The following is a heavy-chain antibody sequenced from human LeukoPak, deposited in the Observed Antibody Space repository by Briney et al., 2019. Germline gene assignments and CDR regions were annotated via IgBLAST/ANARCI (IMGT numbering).Heavy chain of an antibody. J-gene: IGHJ4*02. V-gene: IGHV3-53*01. Sequence: GGSLRLSCAASGFTVSSNYMSWVRQAPGKGLEWVSVIYSGGSTCYADSVKGRFTISRDNSKNTLYLQMNSLRAEDTAVYYCATGRGYYYDSSGYWRWGQGTLVTVSS. D-gene: IGHD3-22*01. CDR3: ATGRGYYYDSSGYWR. CDR2: IYSGGST. CDR1: GFTVSSNY.